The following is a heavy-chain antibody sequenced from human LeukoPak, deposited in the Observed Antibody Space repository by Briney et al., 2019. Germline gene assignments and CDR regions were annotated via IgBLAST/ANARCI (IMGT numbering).Heavy chain of an antibody. J-gene: IGHJ4*02. CDR1: GYSISSGYY. CDR3: AREGIVGATVDY. CDR2: IYHSGST. V-gene: IGHV4-38-2*02. D-gene: IGHD1-26*01. Sequence: SETLSLTCTVSGYSISSGYYWGWIRQPPGKGLEWIGSIYHSGSTYYNPSLKSRVTISVDTSKNQFSLKLSSETAADTAVYYCAREGIVGATVDYWGQGTMVTVSS.